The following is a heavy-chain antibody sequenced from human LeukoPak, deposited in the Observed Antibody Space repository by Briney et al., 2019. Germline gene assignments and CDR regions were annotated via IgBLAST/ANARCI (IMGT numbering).Heavy chain of an antibody. CDR2: IIPILGIA. V-gene: IGHV1-69*04. Sequence: SVKVSYKASGGTFSSYAISWVRQAPGQGLEWMGRIIPILGIANYAQKFQGRVTITADKSTSTAYMELSSLRSEDTAVYYCARIVGSSTSCYYWGDYYYYGMDVWGQGTTVTVSS. CDR3: ARIVGSSTSCYYWGDYYYYGMDV. CDR1: GGTFSSYA. J-gene: IGHJ6*02. D-gene: IGHD2-2*01.